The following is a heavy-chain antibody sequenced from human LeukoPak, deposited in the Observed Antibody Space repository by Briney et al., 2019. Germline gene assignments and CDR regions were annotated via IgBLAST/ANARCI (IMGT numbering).Heavy chain of an antibody. CDR2: ISYDGSNK. CDR3: ARCPSSASSGSPRRWDCFDY. CDR1: GFTFSSYA. D-gene: IGHD3-22*01. V-gene: IGHV3-30-3*01. Sequence: PGGSLRLSCAASGFTFSSYAMHWVRQAPGKGLEWVAVISYDGSNKYYADSVKGRFTISRDNSKNTLYLQMNSLRAEDTAVYYCARCPSSASSGSPRRWDCFDYWGQGTLVTVSS. J-gene: IGHJ4*02.